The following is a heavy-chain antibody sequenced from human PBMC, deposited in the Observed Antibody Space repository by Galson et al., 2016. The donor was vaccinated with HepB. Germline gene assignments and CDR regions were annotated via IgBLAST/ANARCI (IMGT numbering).Heavy chain of an antibody. Sequence: SLRLSCAASGFIVSSTYMSWVRQAPGKGLEWVAAIGYEGRSKYYIDSVKGRFTISRDNSKNTFSLQMNSLRVEDTALYYCATATDYAFDIWGQGTMVNVAS. V-gene: IGHV3-30*03. CDR2: IGYEGRSK. J-gene: IGHJ3*02. D-gene: IGHD3/OR15-3a*01. CDR1: GFIVSSTY. CDR3: ATATDYAFDI.